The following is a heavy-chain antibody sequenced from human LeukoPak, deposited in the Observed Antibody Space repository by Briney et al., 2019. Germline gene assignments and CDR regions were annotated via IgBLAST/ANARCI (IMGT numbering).Heavy chain of an antibody. CDR3: SSTHYYYYYMDV. V-gene: IGHV4-59*01. D-gene: IGHD2-2*01. J-gene: IGHJ6*03. CDR1: GGSISSYY. CDR2: IYYSGST. Sequence: SETLSLTCTVSGGSISSYYWSWIRQPPGKGLEWIGYIYYSGSTNYNPSLKSRVTISVDTSKNQFSLKLSSVTAADTAVYYCSSTHYYYYYMDVWGKGTKVTVSS.